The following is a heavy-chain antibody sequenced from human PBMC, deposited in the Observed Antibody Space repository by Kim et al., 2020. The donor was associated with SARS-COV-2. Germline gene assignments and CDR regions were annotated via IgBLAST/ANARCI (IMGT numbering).Heavy chain of an antibody. D-gene: IGHD3-10*01. Sequence: ASVKVSCKASGYTFTSYGISWVRQAPGQGLEWTGWISAYNGNTNYAQKLQGRVTMTTDTSTSTAYMELRSLRSDDTAVYYCARVVFYYGSGSYRTAGYYFDYWGQGTLVTVSS. CDR3: ARVVFYYGSGSYRTAGYYFDY. J-gene: IGHJ4*02. CDR2: ISAYNGNT. CDR1: GYTFTSYG. V-gene: IGHV1-18*04.